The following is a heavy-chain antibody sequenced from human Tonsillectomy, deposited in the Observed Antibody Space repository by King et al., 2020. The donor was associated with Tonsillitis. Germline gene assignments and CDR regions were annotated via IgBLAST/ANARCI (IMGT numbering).Heavy chain of an antibody. Sequence: VQLVESGAEVKKPGASVKVSCKASGYTFTGYYIHWWRQAPGQGLEWMGWINPNSGGTDYAQKFQGRVTMTRDTFITTAYMDLSRLRSDDTALYYCARARGGSYLFAYWGQGTLVTVSS. V-gene: IGHV1-2*02. D-gene: IGHD1-26*01. CDR2: INPNSGGT. CDR1: GYTFTGYY. J-gene: IGHJ4*02. CDR3: ARARGGSYLFAY.